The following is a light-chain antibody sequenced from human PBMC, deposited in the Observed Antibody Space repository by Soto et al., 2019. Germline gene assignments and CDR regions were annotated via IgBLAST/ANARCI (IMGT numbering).Light chain of an antibody. V-gene: IGKV3-11*01. J-gene: IGKJ4*01. CDR2: DAS. CDR1: QSVSSY. Sequence: EIVLTQSPANLSLSPGERATLSCRASQSVSSYLAWYQQKPGQAPRLLIYDASNRATGIPARFSGSGSGTDFTLTISSLEPEDLAVYYCQQRSNWPLTFGGGNKVELK. CDR3: QQRSNWPLT.